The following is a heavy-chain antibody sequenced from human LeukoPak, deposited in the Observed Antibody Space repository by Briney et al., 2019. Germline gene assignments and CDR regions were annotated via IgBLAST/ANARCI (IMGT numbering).Heavy chain of an antibody. D-gene: IGHD5-12*01. CDR3: VSDKTGYSSSSFDY. CDR2: ISYDGSNK. Sequence: PGGSLRLSCAASGFTFSSYAMHWVRQAPGKGLEWVAVISYDGSNKYYADSVKGRFTISRDNGKNSLHLQMDSLRAEDTAVYYCVSDKTGYSSSSFDYWGQGTLVTVSS. V-gene: IGHV3-30-3*01. J-gene: IGHJ4*02. CDR1: GFTFSSYA.